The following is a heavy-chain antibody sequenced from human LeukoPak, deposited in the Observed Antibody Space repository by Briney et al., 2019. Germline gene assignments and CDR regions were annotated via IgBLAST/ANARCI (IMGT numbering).Heavy chain of an antibody. D-gene: IGHD3-10*01. Sequence: GGSLRLSCAASGFTFKNYAMSWVRHAPGRGLEWVSSINGYADSTKYADSVKGRFTISRDNSKNTLYLQMNSLRADDTAIYYCAKCLRTSYWYLQHWGRGTLVTVSS. CDR1: GFTFKNYA. CDR3: AKCLRTSYWYLQH. CDR2: INGYADST. V-gene: IGHV3-23*01. J-gene: IGHJ2*01.